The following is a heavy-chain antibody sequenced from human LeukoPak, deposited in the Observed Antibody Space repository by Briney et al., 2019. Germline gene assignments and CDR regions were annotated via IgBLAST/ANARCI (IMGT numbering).Heavy chain of an antibody. V-gene: IGHV1-69*05. CDR3: ARVRDNSGRYYGEIDY. J-gene: IGHJ4*02. D-gene: IGHD1-26*01. CDR1: GGTFSSYA. Sequence: ASVKVSCKASGGTFSSYAISWVRQAPGQGLEWMGGIIPIFGTANYAQKFQGRVTITTDESTSTAYMELSSLRSEDTAVYYCARVRDNSGRYYGEIDYWGQGTLVTVSS. CDR2: IIPIFGTA.